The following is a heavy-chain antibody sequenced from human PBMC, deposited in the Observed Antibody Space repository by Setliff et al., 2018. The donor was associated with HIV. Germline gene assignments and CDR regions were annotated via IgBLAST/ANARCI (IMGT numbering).Heavy chain of an antibody. J-gene: IGHJ3*02. CDR3: ARDPGYYDSSGERLDAFDI. Sequence: SVKVSCKASGGTFSSSALSWVRQARGQGLEWMGGIIPIFGTANYAQKFQGRVTITTDESTSTAYMELSSLRSEDTAVYYCARDPGYYDSSGERLDAFDIWVKGQWSPSPQ. V-gene: IGHV1-69*05. CDR1: GGTFSSSA. D-gene: IGHD3-22*01. CDR2: IIPIFGTA.